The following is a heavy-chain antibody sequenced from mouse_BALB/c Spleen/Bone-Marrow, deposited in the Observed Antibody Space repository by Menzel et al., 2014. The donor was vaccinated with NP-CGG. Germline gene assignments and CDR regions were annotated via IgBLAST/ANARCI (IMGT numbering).Heavy chain of an antibody. J-gene: IGHJ4*01. CDR3: ARDYGSSYYAMDY. CDR2: IWAGGST. V-gene: IGHV2-9*02. Sequence: VQLQQSGPGLVAPSQSLSITCTVSGFSLTSYGVHWVRQPPGKGLEWLGVIWAGGSTNYNSALMSRLSISKDNSKSQVFLKMNSLQTDDTAMYYYARDYGSSYYAMDYWGQGTSVTVSS. CDR1: GFSLTSYG. D-gene: IGHD1-1*01.